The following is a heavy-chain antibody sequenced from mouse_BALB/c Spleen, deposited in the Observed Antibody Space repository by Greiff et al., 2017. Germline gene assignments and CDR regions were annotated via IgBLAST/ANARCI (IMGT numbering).Heavy chain of an antibody. D-gene: IGHD1-2*01. CDR1: GFTFSSFG. V-gene: IGHV5-17*02. CDR3: ARGDYGHWFAY. Sequence: EVKLMESGGGLVQPGGSRKLSCAASGFTFSSFGMHWVRQAPEKGLEWVAYISSGSSTIYYADTVKGRFTISRDNPKNTLFLQMTSLRSEDTAMYYCARGDYGHWFAYWGQGTLVTVSA. CDR2: ISSGSSTI. J-gene: IGHJ3*01.